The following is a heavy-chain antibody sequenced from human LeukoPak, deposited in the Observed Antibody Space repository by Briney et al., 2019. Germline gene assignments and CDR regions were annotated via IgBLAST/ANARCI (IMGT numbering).Heavy chain of an antibody. CDR3: AKDQDRSSSWFDY. CDR1: GFTFSSYA. J-gene: IGHJ4*02. Sequence: GGSLRLSCAASGFTFSSYAMSWVRQAPGKGLEWVSAISGSGGSTYYADSVKGRFTISRDDSKNTLYLQMNSLRAEDTAVYYCAKDQDRSSSWFDYWGQGTLVTVSS. CDR2: ISGSGGST. D-gene: IGHD6-13*01. V-gene: IGHV3-23*01.